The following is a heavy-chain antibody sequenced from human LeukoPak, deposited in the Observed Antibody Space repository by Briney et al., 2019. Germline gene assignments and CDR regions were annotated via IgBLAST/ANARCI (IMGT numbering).Heavy chain of an antibody. D-gene: IGHD1-26*01. Sequence: SVKVSCKASGGTFSSYAISWVRQAPGQGLEWMGGIIPIFGTANYAQKFQGRVTITADESTSTAYMELSSLRSEDTAVYYCARDRIVGATPNWFDPWGQGTLVTVSS. CDR3: ARDRIVGATPNWFDP. J-gene: IGHJ5*02. V-gene: IGHV1-69*13. CDR2: IIPIFGTA. CDR1: GGTFSSYA.